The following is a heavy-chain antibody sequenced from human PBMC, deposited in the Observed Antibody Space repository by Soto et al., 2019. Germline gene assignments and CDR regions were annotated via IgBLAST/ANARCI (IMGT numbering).Heavy chain of an antibody. CDR2: IIPILRIT. Sequence: QVQLVQSGAEVRRPGSSVKVSCKASGGTFNSHTITWVRQAPGQGLEWMGRIIPILRITNYAQKFQDRVTITADKSTNTAFMELSSLTSDDTVVYYCTADIVDDYWGQGTLVTVSS. V-gene: IGHV1-69*02. D-gene: IGHD5-12*01. CDR3: TADIVDDY. J-gene: IGHJ4*02. CDR1: GGTFNSHT.